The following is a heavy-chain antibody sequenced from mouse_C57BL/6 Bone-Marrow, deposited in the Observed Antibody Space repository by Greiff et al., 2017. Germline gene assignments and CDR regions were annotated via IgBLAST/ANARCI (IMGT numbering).Heavy chain of an antibody. CDR1: GYTFTNYW. D-gene: IGHD4-1*01. Sequence: VQLQESGAELVRPGPSVKMSCKASGYTFTNYWIGWAKQRPGHGLEWIGDIYPGGGYTNYNEKFKGKATLTADKSSSTAYMQFSSLTSEDSAIYYCARETGGAWFAYWGQGTLVTVSA. J-gene: IGHJ3*01. CDR2: IYPGGGYT. CDR3: ARETGGAWFAY. V-gene: IGHV1-63*01.